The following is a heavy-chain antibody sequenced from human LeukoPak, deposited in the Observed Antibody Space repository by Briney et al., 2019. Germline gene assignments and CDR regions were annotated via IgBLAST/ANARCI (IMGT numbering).Heavy chain of an antibody. V-gene: IGHV3-7*01. CDR2: IKEDGSEK. CDR1: GFTFSMYW. J-gene: IGHJ3*02. Sequence: GGSLRLSCAASGFTFSMYWMTWVRQAPGKGLEWVANIKEDGSEKYYVDSVKGRFTISRDNAKNSLYLQMNSLRAEDTAVYYCARERKELRSFDIWGQGTMVTVSS. CDR3: ARERKELRSFDI. D-gene: IGHD1-7*01.